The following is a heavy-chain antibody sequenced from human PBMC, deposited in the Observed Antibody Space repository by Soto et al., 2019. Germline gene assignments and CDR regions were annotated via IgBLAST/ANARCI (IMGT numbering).Heavy chain of an antibody. CDR1: GWSFSGYY. CDR2: INHSGST. Sequence: PSETLSLTCAVYGWSFSGYYWSWIRQPPGKGLEWIGEINHSGSTNYNPSLKSRVTISVDTSKNQFSLKLSSVTAADTAVYFCARTPSTYYYDSSGYYYNWFDPWGQGTLVTVSS. J-gene: IGHJ5*02. CDR3: ARTPSTYYYDSSGYYYNWFDP. V-gene: IGHV4-34*01. D-gene: IGHD3-22*01.